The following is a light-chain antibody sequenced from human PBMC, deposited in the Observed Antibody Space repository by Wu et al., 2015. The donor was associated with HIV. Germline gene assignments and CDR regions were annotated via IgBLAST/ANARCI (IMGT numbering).Light chain of an antibody. V-gene: IGKV1-9*01. CDR2: DAS. Sequence: DIQLTQSPSFLSASVGDRVTVTCRASQGISNSLVWYQQKPGKAPKLLIYDASTLHSGVPSRFSGSRSGTEFTLTISSLQPEDFAVYYCQQRSNWPWTFGQGTKGGNQT. J-gene: IGKJ1*01. CDR1: QGISNS. CDR3: QQRSNWPWT.